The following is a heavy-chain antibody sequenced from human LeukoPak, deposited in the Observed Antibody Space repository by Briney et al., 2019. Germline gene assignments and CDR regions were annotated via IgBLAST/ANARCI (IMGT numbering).Heavy chain of an antibody. CDR3: HRGQLGDYFDY. Sequence: GGSLRLSCAASGFTFSSYEMNWVRQAPGKGLEWVSYISSSGSTIYYADSVKGRFTISRDNAKNSLYLQMTSLRAEDTAVYYCHRGQLGDYFDYWGQGTLVPVSS. D-gene: IGHD6-6*01. CDR2: ISSSGSTI. V-gene: IGHV3-48*03. J-gene: IGHJ4*02. CDR1: GFTFSSYE.